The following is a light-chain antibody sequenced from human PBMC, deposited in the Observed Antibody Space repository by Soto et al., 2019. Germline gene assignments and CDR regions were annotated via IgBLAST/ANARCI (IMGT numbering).Light chain of an antibody. CDR2: RAS. CDR3: QQYNSYPYT. J-gene: IGKJ2*01. Sequence: DIQMTQSPSTLSASVGDRVTITCRASQSISSWLAWYQQKPGKAPKLLIYRASTLESGVPSRFSGSGSGTEFTLTISSLQPDDFATYYCQQYNSYPYTFGQGTKLEIK. CDR1: QSISSW. V-gene: IGKV1-5*03.